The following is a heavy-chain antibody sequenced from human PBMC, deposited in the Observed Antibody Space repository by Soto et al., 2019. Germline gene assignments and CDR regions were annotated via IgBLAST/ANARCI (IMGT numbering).Heavy chain of an antibody. CDR1: GFTFSSYA. V-gene: IGHV3-23*01. CDR3: AKTLDRFGVATRGAFDI. D-gene: IGHD3-3*01. Sequence: GGSLRLSCAASGFTFSSYAMSWVRQAPGKGLEWVSAISGSGGSTYYAASVKGRFTISREDSKNTQYLQMNSLRAEDTAVYYCAKTLDRFGVATRGAFDIWGQGTMVTVSS. J-gene: IGHJ3*02. CDR2: ISGSGGST.